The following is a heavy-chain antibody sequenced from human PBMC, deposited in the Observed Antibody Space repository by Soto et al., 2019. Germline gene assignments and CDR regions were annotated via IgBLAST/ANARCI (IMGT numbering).Heavy chain of an antibody. CDR1: GFTFSSYW. D-gene: IGHD3-3*01. Sequence: GGSLRLSCAASGFTFSSYWMSWVRQAPGKGLEWVANIKQDGSEKYYVDSVKGRFTISRDNAKNSLYLQMNSLRAEDTAVYYCARDLVDFWSGYYRLWYFDYWGQGTLVTVSS. CDR2: IKQDGSEK. J-gene: IGHJ4*02. CDR3: ARDLVDFWSGYYRLWYFDY. V-gene: IGHV3-7*01.